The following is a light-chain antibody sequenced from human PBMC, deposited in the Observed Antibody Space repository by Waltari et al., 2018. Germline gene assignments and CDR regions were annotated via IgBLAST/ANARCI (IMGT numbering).Light chain of an antibody. V-gene: IGLV2-14*03. CDR2: DVS. CDR3: SSDTSSSTVL. Sequence: QSALTQPASVSGSPGQSITISCTGTNSDVGGYNFVSWYQQHPGKAPKLIIYDVSQRPSGVSNRFSGSKSGNTASLTISGLQAEDEADYYCSSDTSSSTVLFGGGTKL. J-gene: IGLJ2*01. CDR1: NSDVGGYNF.